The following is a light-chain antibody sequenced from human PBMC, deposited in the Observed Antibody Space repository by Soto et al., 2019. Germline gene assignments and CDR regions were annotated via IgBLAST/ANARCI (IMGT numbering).Light chain of an antibody. CDR3: SAHGGTNPYV. Sequence: QSALTQPPSASGSPGQSVAISCTGTASDIGGYTFVSWYQQHPGTAPKLLIYDVNKRPSGVPDRFSGSKSGNTASLTVSGLHAEDAADYYCSAHGGTNPYVFGTGTKLTVL. CDR1: ASDIGGYTF. V-gene: IGLV2-8*01. J-gene: IGLJ1*01. CDR2: DVN.